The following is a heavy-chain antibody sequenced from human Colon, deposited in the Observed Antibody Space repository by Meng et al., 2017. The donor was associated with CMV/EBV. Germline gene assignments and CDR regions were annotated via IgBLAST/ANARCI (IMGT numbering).Heavy chain of an antibody. J-gene: IGHJ4*02. D-gene: IGHD4-17*01. V-gene: IGHV1-18*01. CDR2: IATFNGNT. CDR1: GYKFTDYG. Sequence: VQLVQSGPEVKPPGASVKFSCKTSGYKFTDYGFSWVRQAPGQGLEWMGWIATFNGNTNHAQRMQGRVTISRDTSTSTVYMELRGLRYDDTAVYFCARDWDYGDPADYWGQGTLVTVSS. CDR3: ARDWDYGDPADY.